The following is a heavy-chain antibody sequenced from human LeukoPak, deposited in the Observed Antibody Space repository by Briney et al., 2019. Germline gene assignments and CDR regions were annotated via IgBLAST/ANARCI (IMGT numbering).Heavy chain of an antibody. D-gene: IGHD3-10*01. CDR1: EFTFSKYG. CDR3: AKDRGSGTYYLIPDY. J-gene: IGHJ4*02. Sequence: PGRSLRLSCAASEFTFSKYGMHWVRQSPGKGLEWIAFISYDGNKKYYGDSVKGRFTISRDSSKNILYLQMNSLTTEDTAVYYCAKDRGSGTYYLIPDYWGQGTLVIVSS. V-gene: IGHV3-30*02. CDR2: ISYDGNKK.